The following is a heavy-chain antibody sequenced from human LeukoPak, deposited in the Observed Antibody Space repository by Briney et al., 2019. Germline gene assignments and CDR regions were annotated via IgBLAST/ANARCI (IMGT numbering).Heavy chain of an antibody. V-gene: IGHV4-30-4*08. J-gene: IGHJ5*02. Sequence: SETLSPTCSVSGASISSYYWNWIRQPPGKGLEWIGYIYYSGGTYYNPSLTSRVTLSVDTSKHQFSLKLSSVTAADTAVYYCARVRAVVRWFDPWGQGTLVTVSS. D-gene: IGHD4-23*01. CDR2: IYYSGGT. CDR3: ARVRAVVRWFDP. CDR1: GASISSYY.